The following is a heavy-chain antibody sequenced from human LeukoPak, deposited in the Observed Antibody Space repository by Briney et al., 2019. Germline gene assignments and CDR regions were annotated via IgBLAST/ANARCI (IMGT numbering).Heavy chain of an antibody. J-gene: IGHJ4*02. V-gene: IGHV1-18*01. CDR1: GYTFTNYG. CDR3: ARDRDIAVAGTGY. D-gene: IGHD6-19*01. CDR2: ISAYNGNT. Sequence: GASVKVSCKTAGYTFTNYGISWVRQAPGQGLEWMGWISAYNGNTNYAQKLQGRVTMTTDTSTSTAYMELRSLRSDDTAVYYCARDRDIAVAGTGYWGQGTLVTVSS.